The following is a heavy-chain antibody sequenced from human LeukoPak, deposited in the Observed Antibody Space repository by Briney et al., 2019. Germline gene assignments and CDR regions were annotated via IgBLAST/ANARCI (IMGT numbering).Heavy chain of an antibody. CDR3: ARFNWNYGLYYFDY. CDR2: ISAYNGNT. V-gene: IGHV1-18*01. J-gene: IGHJ4*02. D-gene: IGHD1-7*01. Sequence: ASVKVSYKASGYTFTSYGISWVRQAPGQGLEWMGWISAYNGNTNYAQKLQGRVTMTTDTSTSTAYMELRSLRSDDTAVYYCARFNWNYGLYYFDYWGQGTLVTVSS. CDR1: GYTFTSYG.